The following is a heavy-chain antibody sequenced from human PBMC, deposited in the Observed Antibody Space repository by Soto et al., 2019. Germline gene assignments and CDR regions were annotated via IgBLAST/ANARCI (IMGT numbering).Heavy chain of an antibody. V-gene: IGHV1-3*01. Sequence: GASVKVSCKASGYTFTSYAMHWVRQAPGQRLEWMGWINAGNGNTKYSQKFQGRVTITRDTSASTAYMELSSLRSENTAVYYCARDIGGLYYFDYWGQGTLVTVSS. CDR1: GYTFTSYA. J-gene: IGHJ4*01. CDR2: INAGNGNT. CDR3: ARDIGGLYYFDY. D-gene: IGHD3-16*01.